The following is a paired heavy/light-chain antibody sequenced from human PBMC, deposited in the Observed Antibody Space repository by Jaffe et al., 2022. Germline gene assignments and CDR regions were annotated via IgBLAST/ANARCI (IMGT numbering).Light chain of an antibody. Sequence: SSELTQDPAVSVALGQTVRITCQGDSLRIYYASWYQQKPGQAPVLVIYAKNNRPSGIPDRFSGSSSGNTASLTITGAQAEDEADYYCNSRDTSGHLSFGGGTKLTVL. V-gene: IGLV3-19*01. CDR1: SLRIYY. J-gene: IGLJ2*01. CDR2: AKN. CDR3: NSRDTSGHLS.
Heavy chain of an antibody. CDR1: GGSIISTTYY. J-gene: IGHJ2*01. V-gene: IGHV4-39*01. CDR3: ARRGSSGPSSWYFDL. Sequence: QLQLQESGPGLVKPSETLSLTCTVSGGSIISTTYYWGWIRQPPGKGLEWIGTIYYSGSTSYNPALESRVTIPVDTSKNQFSLRLSSVTAADTAVYYCARRGSSGPSSWYFDLWGRGTLVTVSS. D-gene: IGHD6-6*01. CDR2: IYYSGST.